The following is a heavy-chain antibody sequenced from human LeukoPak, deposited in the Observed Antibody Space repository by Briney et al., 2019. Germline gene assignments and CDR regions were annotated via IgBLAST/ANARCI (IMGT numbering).Heavy chain of an antibody. CDR3: AREITVTTGWFDP. Sequence: QPGGSLRLSCAASGFTFSSYAMSWVRQAPGKGLEWVANIKQDGSEKYYVDSVKGRFTISRDDAKNSLYLQMNSLRAEDTAVYYCAREITVTTGWFDPWGQGTLVTVSS. CDR1: GFTFSSYA. V-gene: IGHV3-7*01. J-gene: IGHJ5*02. D-gene: IGHD4-17*01. CDR2: IKQDGSEK.